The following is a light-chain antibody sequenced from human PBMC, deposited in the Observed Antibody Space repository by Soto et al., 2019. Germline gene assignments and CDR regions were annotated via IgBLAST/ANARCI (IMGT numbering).Light chain of an antibody. V-gene: IGKV3-15*01. CDR3: QQYKNWPPYT. Sequence: EIVMTQSPATLSASPGERATLSCRASQSVSNNLAWYQQTPGQAPRLLIFDAFTRATGIPARFSGSGSGTEFTLTISSLQSEDFAVYYCQQYKNWPPYTFGQGTKVEIK. CDR2: DAF. J-gene: IGKJ2*01. CDR1: QSVSNN.